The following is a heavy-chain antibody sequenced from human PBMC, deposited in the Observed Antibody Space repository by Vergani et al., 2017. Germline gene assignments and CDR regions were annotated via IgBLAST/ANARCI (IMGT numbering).Heavy chain of an antibody. J-gene: IGHJ3*02. D-gene: IGHD3-10*01. CDR1: GYTFTGYY. CDR2: INPNSGGT. Sequence: QVLLVQSGAEVKKPGASVKVSCKASGYTFTGYYMHWVRQAPGQGLEWMGWINPNSGGTNYAQKFQGRVTMTRDTSISTAYMELSRLRSDDTAVYYCARGRITMVRGVNRDAFDIWGQGTMVTVSS. V-gene: IGHV1-2*02. CDR3: ARGRITMVRGVNRDAFDI.